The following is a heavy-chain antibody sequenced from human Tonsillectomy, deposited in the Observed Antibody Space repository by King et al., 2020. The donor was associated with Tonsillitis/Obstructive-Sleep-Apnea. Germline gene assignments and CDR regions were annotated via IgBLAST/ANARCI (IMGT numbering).Heavy chain of an antibody. CDR1: GYTFTSYN. V-gene: IGHV1-46*01. Sequence: VQLVESGAEVKKPGASVKVSCKASGYTFTSYNMHWVRQAPGQGLEWMGIINPSVGITSYAQKFQGRVTMTRDTSTSTVYMELSSLRSEDTAVYYCARDMSDQIEYSSSLASSDYWGQGTLVTVSS. CDR2: INPSVGIT. D-gene: IGHD6-6*01. J-gene: IGHJ4*02. CDR3: ARDMSDQIEYSSSLASSDY.